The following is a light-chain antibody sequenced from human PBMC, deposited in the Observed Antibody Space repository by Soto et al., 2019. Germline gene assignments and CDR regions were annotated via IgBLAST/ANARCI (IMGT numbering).Light chain of an antibody. CDR2: LGS. CDR3: MQALRTPIT. J-gene: IGKJ5*01. V-gene: IGKV2-28*01. CDR1: QSLLHSNGYNY. Sequence: DIVMTQSPLSLPVTPGEPASISCRSSQSLLHSNGYNYLDWYLQKPGQSPQLLIYLGSNRASGVSHRLSGSGSGTDFALKISRVEAEDVGVYYCMQALRTPITFGQGTRLEIK.